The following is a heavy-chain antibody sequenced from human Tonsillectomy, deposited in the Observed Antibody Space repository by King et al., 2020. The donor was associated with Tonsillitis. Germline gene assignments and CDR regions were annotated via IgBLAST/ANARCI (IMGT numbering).Heavy chain of an antibody. V-gene: IGHV3-33*08. D-gene: IGHD3-9*01. CDR1: GFTFSNYG. CDR3: ARGYYDILTGYWARGPQTSTIDY. CDR2: IWYDGSNK. Sequence: VQLVESGGGVVQPGRSLRLSCAASGFTFSNYGMHWVRQAPGKGLEWVAVIWYDGSNKYYADSVKGRFTISRDNSKNTLYLQMNSLRAEDTAVYYCARGYYDILTGYWARGPQTSTIDYCGQGTLVTVSS. J-gene: IGHJ4*02.